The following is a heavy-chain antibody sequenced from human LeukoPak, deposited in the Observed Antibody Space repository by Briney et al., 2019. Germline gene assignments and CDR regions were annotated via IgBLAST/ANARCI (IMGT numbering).Heavy chain of an antibody. V-gene: IGHV1-2*02. CDR3: ARAWRKGWDYYFDY. J-gene: IGHJ4*02. Sequence: GASVKVSCKASGGTFSSYAISWVRQAPGQGLEWMGWINPNSGGTNYAQKFQGRVTMTRDTSISTAYMELSRLRSDDTAVYYCARAWRKGWDYYFDYWGQGTLVTVSS. D-gene: IGHD6-19*01. CDR1: GGTFSSYA. CDR2: INPNSGGT.